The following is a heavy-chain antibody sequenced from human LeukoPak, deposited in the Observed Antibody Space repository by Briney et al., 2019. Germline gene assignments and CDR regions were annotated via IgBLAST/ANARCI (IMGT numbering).Heavy chain of an antibody. CDR2: ISRDGSNT. J-gene: IGHJ6*03. V-gene: IGHV3-74*01. CDR3: AREWDLPGAYYMDV. Sequence: GGSLRLSCAASGFTISPYWMHWGRQTPGKGLVWVSRISRDGSNTVYADSVKGRFTISRDNANKTLYLQMNSLRGDDTAVYYCAREWDLPGAYYMDVWGKGTTVTVSS. D-gene: IGHD1-26*01. CDR1: GFTISPYW.